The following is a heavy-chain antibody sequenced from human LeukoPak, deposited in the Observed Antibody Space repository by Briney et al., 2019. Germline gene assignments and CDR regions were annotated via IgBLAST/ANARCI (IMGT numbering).Heavy chain of an antibody. D-gene: IGHD1-1*01. J-gene: IGHJ4*02. CDR3: AREYRGWYFDH. Sequence: PGGSLRLSCAASGFTFSSHAMHWVRQAPGKELEWVAIISYDGSDKYYADSVKGRFTISRDNSKNTLNLQMNSLRVEDTAVYYCAREYRGWYFDHWGQGTLVTVSS. CDR2: ISYDGSDK. CDR1: GFTFSSHA. V-gene: IGHV3-30*03.